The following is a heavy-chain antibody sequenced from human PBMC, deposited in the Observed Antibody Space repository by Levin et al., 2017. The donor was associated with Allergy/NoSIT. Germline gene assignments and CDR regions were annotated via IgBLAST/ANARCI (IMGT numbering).Heavy chain of an antibody. D-gene: IGHD5-18*01. J-gene: IGHJ4*02. CDR1: GFPFSNYW. CDR3: ARGGGYSYGALDY. Sequence: LSLTCAASGFPFSNYWMHWVRQAPGKGLMWVSRSNRDGSNTSYADSVKGRFTISRDNAKNMLYLQMNSLRVEDTAVYYCARGGGYSYGALDYWGQGTLFTVSS. V-gene: IGHV3-74*01. CDR2: SNRDGSNT.